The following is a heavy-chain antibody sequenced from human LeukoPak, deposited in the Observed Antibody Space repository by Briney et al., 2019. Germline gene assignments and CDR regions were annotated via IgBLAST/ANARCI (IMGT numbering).Heavy chain of an antibody. CDR3: ATDPASWFDP. CDR2: INHSGST. V-gene: IGHV4-38-2*02. Sequence: SETLSLTCAVSGYSISSGYYWGWIRQPPGKGLEWIGSINHSGSTFYNPSPKSRVTISIDTSKNQFSLKLSSVTAADTAVYYCATDPASWFDPWGQGTLVTVSS. J-gene: IGHJ5*02. CDR1: GYSISSGYY.